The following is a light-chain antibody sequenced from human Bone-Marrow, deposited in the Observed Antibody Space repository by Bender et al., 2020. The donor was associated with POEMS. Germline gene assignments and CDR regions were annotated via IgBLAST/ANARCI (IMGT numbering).Light chain of an antibody. CDR1: SSDVGNYNL. CDR3: CSYAGSSTFV. Sequence: QSALTQPPSASGSPGQSVTISCTGTSSDVGNYNLVSWYQQHPGRAPKLIIYEANKRPSGVSNRFSGSKSGNTASLTISGLQAGDEADYHCCSYAGSSTFVFGGGTKLTVL. J-gene: IGLJ2*01. CDR2: EAN. V-gene: IGLV2-23*01.